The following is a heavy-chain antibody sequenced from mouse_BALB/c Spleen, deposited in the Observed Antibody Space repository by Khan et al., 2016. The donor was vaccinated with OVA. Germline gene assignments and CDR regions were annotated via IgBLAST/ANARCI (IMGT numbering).Heavy chain of an antibody. CDR3: AMGGAYYISAGWFSY. V-gene: IGHV1-4*01. CDR2: INKRKGYT. D-gene: IGHD2-12*01. CDR1: GYTITTYT. Sequence: VQLQQSGAELARPGDSGKMSGKAPGYTITTYTRNWVKQRPGQGMEGRGYINKRKGYTKYNQKKKDKSTLTADKTTSTAYMQLRTLTSTYSSDYYCAMGGAYYISAGWFSYWGQGTLVTVSA. J-gene: IGHJ3*01.